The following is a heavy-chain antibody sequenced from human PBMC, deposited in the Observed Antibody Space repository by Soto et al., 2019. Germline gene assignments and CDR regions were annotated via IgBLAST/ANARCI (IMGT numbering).Heavy chain of an antibody. D-gene: IGHD3-22*01. J-gene: IGHJ4*01. CDR3: ARGGYYYENSGQNAYDY. CDR2: IYYGGST. Sequence: TLALTCTVSGGSISSGGYYWSWIRQHPGKGLEWIGYIYYGGSTYYNPSLKSRATISGDTSKNQFSLKLSSVTAADTAVYYCARGGYYYENSGQNAYDYWGQGILVTVSS. CDR1: GGSISSGGYY. V-gene: IGHV4-31*03.